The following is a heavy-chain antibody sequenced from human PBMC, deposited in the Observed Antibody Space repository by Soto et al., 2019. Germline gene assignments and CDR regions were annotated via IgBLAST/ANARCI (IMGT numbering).Heavy chain of an antibody. V-gene: IGHV3-23*01. CDR1: GFTFRNYA. D-gene: IGHD3-22*01. CDR2: ISVSGGST. CDR3: AKGMYYYDSSGYRLFDY. Sequence: GSLVLACAASGFTFRNYAMNWVRQAPGKGLEWVSGISVSGGSTYYADSVKGRFTVSRDNSKNTVFLQMNSLRAEDTAVYFCAKGMYYYDSSGYRLFDYWGQGTLVTVYS. J-gene: IGHJ4*02.